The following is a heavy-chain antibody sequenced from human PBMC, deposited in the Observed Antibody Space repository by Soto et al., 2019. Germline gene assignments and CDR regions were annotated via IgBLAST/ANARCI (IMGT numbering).Heavy chain of an antibody. V-gene: IGHV1-8*01. CDR3: ARGVRAPTMVRGNNYYYYMDV. CDR1: GYTFTSYD. CDR2: MNPNSGNT. J-gene: IGHJ6*03. D-gene: IGHD3-10*01. Sequence: GASVKVSCKASGYTFTSYDINWVRQATGQGLEWMGWMNPNSGNTGYAQKFQGRVTMTRNTSISTAYMELSSLRSEDTAVYYCARGVRAPTMVRGNNYYYYMDVWGKGTTVTVSS.